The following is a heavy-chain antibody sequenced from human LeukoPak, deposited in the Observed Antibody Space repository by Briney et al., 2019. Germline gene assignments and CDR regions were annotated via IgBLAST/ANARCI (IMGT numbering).Heavy chain of an antibody. CDR2: INHSGST. CDR1: GGSFSGYY. CDR3: ARGGLLQWVYYYYGMDV. V-gene: IGHV4-34*01. J-gene: IGHJ6*02. Sequence: SETLSLTCAVYGGSFSGYYWSWLRQPPGKGLEWIGEINHSGSTNYNPSLKSRVTISVDTSKNQFSLKLSSVTAADTAVYYCARGGLLQWVYYYYGMDVWGQGTTVTVSS. D-gene: IGHD5-24*01.